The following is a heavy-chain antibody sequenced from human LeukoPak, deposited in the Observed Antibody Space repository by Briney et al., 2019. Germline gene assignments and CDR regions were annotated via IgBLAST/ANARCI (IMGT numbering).Heavy chain of an antibody. D-gene: IGHD1-26*01. CDR3: ARIGGSFPSLDS. CDR1: GGSISNYY. J-gene: IGHJ5*01. CDR2: IYTSGST. Sequence: SETLSLTCTGSGGSISNYYWSWIRQPAGKGLEWIGRIYTSGSTNYNPSLKSRVTMSVATSKNQFSLNLSSVTAADTAVYYCARIGGSFPSLDSWGQGTLVTVSS. V-gene: IGHV4-4*07.